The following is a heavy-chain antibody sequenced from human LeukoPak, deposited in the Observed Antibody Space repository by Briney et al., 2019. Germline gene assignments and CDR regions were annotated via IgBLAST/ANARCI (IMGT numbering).Heavy chain of an antibody. J-gene: IGHJ5*02. D-gene: IGHD6-19*01. Sequence: ASVKVSCKASGYTFTSYDINWVRQATGQGLEWMGWMNPNSGNTGYAQKFQGRVTMTRNTSMSTAYMELSSLRSEDTAVYYCARGPKGIAVAGTRGYWFDPWGQGTLVTVSS. CDR3: ARGPKGIAVAGTRGYWFDP. CDR1: GYTFTSYD. V-gene: IGHV1-8*01. CDR2: MNPNSGNT.